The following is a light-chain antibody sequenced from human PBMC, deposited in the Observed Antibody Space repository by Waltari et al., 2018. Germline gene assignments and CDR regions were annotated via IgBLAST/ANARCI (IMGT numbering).Light chain of an antibody. CDR3: MQATQWPYT. CDR1: HSLVHSDGNTY. CDR2: KVS. V-gene: IGKV2-30*02. Sequence: DVVMTQSPLSLPVTLGQPASISCNSTHSLVHSDGNTYLNWFQQRPGQSPRRLIYKVSNRDFGVPDRFSGSGSGPDFTLKISRVEAGDVGAVYYCMQATQWPYTFGQGTKL. J-gene: IGKJ2*01.